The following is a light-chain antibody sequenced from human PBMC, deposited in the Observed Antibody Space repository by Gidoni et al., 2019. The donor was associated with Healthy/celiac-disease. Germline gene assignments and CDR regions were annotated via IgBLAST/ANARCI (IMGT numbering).Light chain of an antibody. CDR1: QGISSY. V-gene: IGKV1-9*01. Sequence: DIQLTQSPSFLSASVGDRVTITCRASQGISSYLAWYQQKPGKAPKLLIYAASTLQSGVPSRFSGSGSGTEFTLTISSLQPEDVATYYCQQLNSYPTGYTFGQGTKLEIK. J-gene: IGKJ2*01. CDR3: QQLNSYPTGYT. CDR2: AAS.